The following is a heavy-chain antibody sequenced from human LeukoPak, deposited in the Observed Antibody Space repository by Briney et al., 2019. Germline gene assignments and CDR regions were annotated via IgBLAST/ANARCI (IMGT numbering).Heavy chain of an antibody. J-gene: IGHJ4*02. CDR3: AQSAIVGATTGFDY. CDR1: GYTFTGYY. Sequence: ASVKVSCKASGYTFTGYYMHWVRQAPGQGLEWMGRINPNSGGTNYAQKFQGRVTMTGDTSISTAYMELSRLRSDDTAVYYCAQSAIVGATTGFDYWGQGTLVTVSS. CDR2: INPNSGGT. V-gene: IGHV1-2*06. D-gene: IGHD1-26*01.